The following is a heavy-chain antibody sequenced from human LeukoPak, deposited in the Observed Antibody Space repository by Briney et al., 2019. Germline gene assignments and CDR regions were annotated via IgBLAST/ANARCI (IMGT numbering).Heavy chain of an antibody. CDR2: IKGDGSTT. CDR1: GFSFISYW. D-gene: IGHD3-3*01. Sequence: GGSLRLSCAASGFSFISYWMHWVRQAPGKGLVWVSRIKGDGSTTVYADFVKGRFTISRDNAKNTLYLQMNSLRAEDTAVYYCAGDQNFCLPEWGQGTLVTVSS. V-gene: IGHV3-74*01. J-gene: IGHJ4*02. CDR3: AGDQNFCLPE.